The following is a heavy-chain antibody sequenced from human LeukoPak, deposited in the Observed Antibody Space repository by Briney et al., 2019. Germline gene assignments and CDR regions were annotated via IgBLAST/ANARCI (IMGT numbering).Heavy chain of an antibody. CDR3: ARDYGADY. CDR1: GDSMSSYY. D-gene: IGHD4-17*01. J-gene: IGHJ4*02. CDR2: IYYSGST. V-gene: IGHV4-59*01. Sequence: PSETLSLTCTVSGDSMSSYYWSWIRRPPGKGLEWIGYIYYSGSTNYNPSLRSRVTISVDTLRNQFSLKLKSVTAADTAVYYCARDYGADYWGQGILVTVSP.